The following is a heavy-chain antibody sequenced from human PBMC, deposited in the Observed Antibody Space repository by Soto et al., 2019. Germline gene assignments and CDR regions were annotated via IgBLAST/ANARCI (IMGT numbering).Heavy chain of an antibody. D-gene: IGHD7-27*01. Sequence: ASVKVSCKASRYTFRSYAMHWVRQAPGQRLEWMGWINAGYGNTKSSQKFQDRVTISRDTSASTAYMELTSLRSEDTAVYYCARDTGDGTFDFWGQGTLVTVSS. V-gene: IGHV1-3*01. CDR2: INAGYGNT. CDR3: ARDTGDGTFDF. CDR1: RYTFRSYA. J-gene: IGHJ4*02.